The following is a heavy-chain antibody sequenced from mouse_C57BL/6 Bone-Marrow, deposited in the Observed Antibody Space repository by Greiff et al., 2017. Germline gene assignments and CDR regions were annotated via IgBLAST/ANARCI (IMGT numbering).Heavy chain of an antibody. V-gene: IGHV1-81*01. CDR2: IYPRSGNT. CDR1: GYTFTSYG. D-gene: IGHD1-1*01. CDR3: AREIITRYYFDY. Sequence: VQLQQSGAELARPGASVKLSCKASGYTFTSYGISWVKQRTGQGLEWIGEIYPRSGNTYYNEKFKGKATLTADKTYSTAYMERRSLTSEDSAVYFCAREIITRYYFDYWGQGTTLTVSS. J-gene: IGHJ2*01.